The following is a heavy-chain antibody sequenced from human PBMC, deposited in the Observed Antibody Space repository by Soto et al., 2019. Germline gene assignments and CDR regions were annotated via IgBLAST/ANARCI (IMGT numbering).Heavy chain of an antibody. Sequence: QVQLVQSGAEMKKPGSSVKVSCKAAGGTFSSYTINWVRQAPGQGLEWMGKTIPIFDKTHYAQKFQGRVTIPADTATNTAYMELTSLTSEDTADXXXXXXXNXSDGDYYSAMDVWCQGTTVTVSS. CDR1: GGTFSSYT. J-gene: IGHJ6*02. V-gene: IGHV1-69*02. CDR3: XXXXNXSDGDYYSAMDV. D-gene: IGHD1-1*01. CDR2: TIPIFDKT.